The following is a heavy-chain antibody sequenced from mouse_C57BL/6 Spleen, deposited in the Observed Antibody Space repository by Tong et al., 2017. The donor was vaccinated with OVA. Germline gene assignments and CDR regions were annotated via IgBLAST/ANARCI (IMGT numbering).Heavy chain of an antibody. CDR3: ARPNDRDDVGY. J-gene: IGHJ2*01. CDR2: ISSGSSTI. CDR1: GFTFSSFG. V-gene: IGHV5-17*02. D-gene: IGHD2-14*01. Sequence: EVQLQESGGGLVQPGGSRKLSCAASGFTFSSFGMHWVRQAPEKGLEWVAYISSGSSTIYYADTVKGRFTITRDNPKNTLALQMTSLRSEDRAMYCCARPNDRDDVGYWGQGTTLTVPS.